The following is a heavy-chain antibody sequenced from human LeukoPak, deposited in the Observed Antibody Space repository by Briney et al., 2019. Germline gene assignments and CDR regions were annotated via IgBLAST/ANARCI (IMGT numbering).Heavy chain of an antibody. V-gene: IGHV3-23*01. CDR2: ISGSDGST. D-gene: IGHD6-6*01. J-gene: IGHJ6*03. CDR1: GFTFGRYA. CDR3: AKDLISSSSHFYYYMDV. Sequence: PGGSLRLSCAASGFTFGRYAMRWVRQAAGKGLEWVSTISGSDGSTRYADSVKCRFTISRDNSKNTLHLQMSSLRAEDTAVYYCAKDLISSSSHFYYYMDVWGKGTTVTVSS.